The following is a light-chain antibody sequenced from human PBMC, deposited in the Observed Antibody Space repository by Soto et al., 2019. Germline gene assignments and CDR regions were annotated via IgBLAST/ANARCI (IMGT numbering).Light chain of an antibody. Sequence: EIVMTQSPATLSASPGERVTLSCRASQSISTNSAWYQQKPGQAPRLLIYGASTRVTGIPARFSGSGSGTDFTLTINSLQSEDSGVYYCQQYKDWFSISFGQGTRLEIK. J-gene: IGKJ5*01. V-gene: IGKV3-15*01. CDR3: QQYKDWFSIS. CDR2: GAS. CDR1: QSISTN.